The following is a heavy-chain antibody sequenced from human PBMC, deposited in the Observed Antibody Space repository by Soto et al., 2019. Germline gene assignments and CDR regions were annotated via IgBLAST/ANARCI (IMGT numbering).Heavy chain of an antibody. D-gene: IGHD2-15*01. CDR2: INHSGST. V-gene: IGHV4-34*01. Sequence: SETLSLTCAVYGGSFSGYYWSWIRQPPGKGLEWIGEINHSGSTNYNPSLKSRVTISVDTSKNQFSLKLSSVTAADTAVYYCARGRLGTVVSYWGHGTLVTVGS. CDR3: ARGRLGTVVSY. J-gene: IGHJ4*01. CDR1: GGSFSGYY.